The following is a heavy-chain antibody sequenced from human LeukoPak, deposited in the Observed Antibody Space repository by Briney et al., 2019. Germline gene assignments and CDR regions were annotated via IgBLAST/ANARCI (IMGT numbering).Heavy chain of an antibody. Sequence: PETLSLTCTVSGGSISSYYWSWIRQPPGKGLEWIGYIYYSGSTNYNPSLKSRVTISVDTSKNQFSLKLSSVTAADTAVYYCAREEVITIFGVAVYNWFDPWGQGTLVTVSS. CDR3: AREEVITIFGVAVYNWFDP. V-gene: IGHV4-59*01. J-gene: IGHJ5*02. CDR2: IYYSGST. CDR1: GGSISSYY. D-gene: IGHD3-3*01.